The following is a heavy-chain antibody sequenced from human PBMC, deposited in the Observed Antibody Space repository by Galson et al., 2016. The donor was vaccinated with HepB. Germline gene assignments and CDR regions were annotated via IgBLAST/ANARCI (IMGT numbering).Heavy chain of an antibody. CDR3: ARETIDPYGSGDSNKIDVFDI. Sequence: SVKVSCKASGYTFTIYHMYWVRQAPGQGLEWMGTVSPSGRTTTYAQKYQGRLTLTTDTSTSTVYMELSSLRSEDTAVYYCARETIDPYGSGDSNKIDVFDIWGQGTLVTVS. CDR2: VSPSGRTT. J-gene: IGHJ3*02. D-gene: IGHD3-10*01. V-gene: IGHV1-46*01. CDR1: GYTFTIYH.